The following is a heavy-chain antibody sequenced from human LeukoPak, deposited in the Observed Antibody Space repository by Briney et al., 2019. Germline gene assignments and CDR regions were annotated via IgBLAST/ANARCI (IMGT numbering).Heavy chain of an antibody. CDR3: AIWTSGNY. CDR1: GFTFNRSW. D-gene: IGHD1-1*01. CDR2: MDPSGSQK. V-gene: IGHV3-7*01. J-gene: IGHJ4*02. Sequence: GGSLRLSCAASGFTFNRSWMNWVRQAPGKGLEWVANMDPSGSQKRYVDSVKGRFTISKDNPGTSLYLEMYSLRAEDTAIYYFAIWTSGNYWGQGTLVTVSS.